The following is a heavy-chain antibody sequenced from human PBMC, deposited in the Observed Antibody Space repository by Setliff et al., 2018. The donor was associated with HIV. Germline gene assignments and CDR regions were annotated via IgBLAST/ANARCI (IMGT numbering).Heavy chain of an antibody. CDR1: GYTFTSYW. D-gene: IGHD5-18*01. CDR3: ARRDGYSYGFYFDY. CDR2: IYPGDSDT. V-gene: IGHV5-51*01. Sequence: PGESLKISCKGSGYTFTSYWIGWVRQMPGKGLEWMGIIYPGDSDTRYSPSFQGRVTISADKSINTAYLQWSSLQASDTAVYYCARRDGYSYGFYFDYWGQGTLVTVSS. J-gene: IGHJ4*02.